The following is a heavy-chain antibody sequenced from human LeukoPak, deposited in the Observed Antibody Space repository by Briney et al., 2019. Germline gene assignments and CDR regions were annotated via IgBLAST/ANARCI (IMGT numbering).Heavy chain of an antibody. D-gene: IGHD1-1*01. CDR2: IIPIFGTA. CDR1: GCTFSSYA. J-gene: IGHJ6*03. CDR3: ARGGPGPFITTGTSLTVYYMDV. Sequence: ASVKVSCKSSGCTFSSYAISWVRQAPGQGLEWMGGIIPIFGTANYAQKFQGKVTITADKSTSTGYMEMSSLRSEDTAVYYCARGGPGPFITTGTSLTVYYMDVWGKGTTVTVSS. V-gene: IGHV1-69*06.